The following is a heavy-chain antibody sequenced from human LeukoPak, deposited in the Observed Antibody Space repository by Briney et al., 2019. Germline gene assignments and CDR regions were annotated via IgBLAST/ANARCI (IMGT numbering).Heavy chain of an antibody. J-gene: IGHJ4*02. V-gene: IGHV3-48*01. D-gene: IGHD4-17*01. CDR3: ARVSTVTPRY. CDR1: GFTLSSYN. CDR2: ISSDANAI. Sequence: PGGSLRLSCAASGFTLSSYNMNWVRQAPGKGLEWISFISSDANAIYYADSVKGRFTISRGTAKNSLYLQMNSLRVEDTAVYYCARVSTVTPRYWVQGTLVTVSS.